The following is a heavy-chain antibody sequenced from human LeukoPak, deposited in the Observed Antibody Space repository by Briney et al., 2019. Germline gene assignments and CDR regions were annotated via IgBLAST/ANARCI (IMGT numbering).Heavy chain of an antibody. Sequence: GASVKVSCKASGGTFGSYALIWVRQAPGQGLEWMGGIIPMFGTANNAQKFQGRVTITADKSTGTAYMELSSLRSEDTAVYYCARDDYYDSSGYFYWGQGTLVTVSS. CDR1: GGTFGSYA. CDR2: IIPMFGTA. V-gene: IGHV1-69*06. CDR3: ARDDYYDSSGYFY. J-gene: IGHJ4*02. D-gene: IGHD3-22*01.